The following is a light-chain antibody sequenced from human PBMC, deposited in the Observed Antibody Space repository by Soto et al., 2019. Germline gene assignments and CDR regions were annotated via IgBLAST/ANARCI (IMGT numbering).Light chain of an antibody. V-gene: IGKV1-9*01. CDR1: RGISSY. CDR3: QQLNSYPQT. Sequence: IQLTQSPSSLSASVGDRVTITCQASRGISSYLAWYQQKPGKAPKLLVYSASTLQRGVPSRFSGSGSGPDFTLTISSLQPEDSATYFCQQLNSYPQTFGQGTRLEIK. J-gene: IGKJ5*01. CDR2: SAS.